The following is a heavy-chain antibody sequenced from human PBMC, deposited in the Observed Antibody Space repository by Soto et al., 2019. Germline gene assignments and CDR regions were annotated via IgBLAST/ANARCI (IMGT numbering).Heavy chain of an antibody. CDR2: ISTRSTTI. Sequence: EVQLVESGGGLVQPGGSLRLSCEVSGFTFSDYNMNWVRQAPGKGLEWISFISTRSTTIYYRDSAKSRFTVSRDNAKSSLYLQIHGLRDDDTAVYYCARGITISGGAGTNGFDIWGQGTVVSVSS. V-gene: IGHV3-48*02. D-gene: IGHD3-3*01. CDR3: ARGITISGGAGTNGFDI. CDR1: GFTFSDYN. J-gene: IGHJ3*02.